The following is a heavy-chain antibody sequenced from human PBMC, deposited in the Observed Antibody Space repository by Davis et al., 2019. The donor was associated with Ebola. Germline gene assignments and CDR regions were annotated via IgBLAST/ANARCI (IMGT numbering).Heavy chain of an antibody. J-gene: IGHJ4*02. V-gene: IGHV3-23*01. CDR1: GITFSSYA. D-gene: IGHD3-22*01. CDR3: AKDATTYYCDSSGFYYVRNGFDY. CDR2: ISGSGGST. Sequence: GSLSLSCAASGITFSSYAMSWVRQAPGKGLEWVSAISGSGGSTYYADSVKGRFTISRDNSKNTLYLQMNSLRAEDTAIYYCAKDATTYYCDSSGFYYVRNGFDYWGQGTLVTVSS.